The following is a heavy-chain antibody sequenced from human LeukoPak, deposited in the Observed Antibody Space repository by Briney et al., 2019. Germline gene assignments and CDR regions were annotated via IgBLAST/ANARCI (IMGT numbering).Heavy chain of an antibody. CDR3: ARAGSSRDDYGQSDY. CDR2: IYYSGST. D-gene: IGHD4-17*01. Sequence: SETLSLTCTVSGGSVSSGSYYWSWIRQPPGKGLEWIGYIYYSGSTNYNPSLKSRVTISVDTSKNQFSLKLSSVTAADTAVYYCARAGSSRDDYGQSDYWGQGTLVTVSS. CDR1: GGSVSSGSYY. J-gene: IGHJ4*02. V-gene: IGHV4-61*01.